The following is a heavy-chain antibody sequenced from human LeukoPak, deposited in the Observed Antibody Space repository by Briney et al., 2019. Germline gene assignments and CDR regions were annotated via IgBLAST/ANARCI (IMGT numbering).Heavy chain of an antibody. D-gene: IGHD4-17*01. Sequence: ASVKVSCKVSGYTLTELSMHWVRQAPGKGLEWMGGFDPEDGETIYAQKFQGRVTMTEDTSTDTAYMELSSLRSEDTAVYYCAYTYGDYYYYGMDVWGQGTTVTVSS. V-gene: IGHV1-24*01. CDR3: AYTYGDYYYYGMDV. J-gene: IGHJ6*02. CDR2: FDPEDGET. CDR1: GYTLTELS.